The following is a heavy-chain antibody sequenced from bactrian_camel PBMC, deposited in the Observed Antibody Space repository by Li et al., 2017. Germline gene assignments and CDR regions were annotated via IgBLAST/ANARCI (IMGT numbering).Heavy chain of an antibody. Sequence: HVQLVESGGCSVQAGGSLRLSCLVTTGTLISRCMAWFRQTPGKEREGVAAIGSAGDSYFYGDSVKGRFTISQQRERNMVYLDMSDLKPEDTAIYYCATHVRRNFEACGGDQSKYDTYGQGTQVTVS. CDR1: TGTLISRC. J-gene: IGHJ4*01. CDR2: IGSAGDSY. V-gene: IGHV3-3*01. D-gene: IGHD2*01.